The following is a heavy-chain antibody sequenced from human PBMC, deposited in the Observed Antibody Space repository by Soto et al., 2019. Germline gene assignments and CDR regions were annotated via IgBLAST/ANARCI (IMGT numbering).Heavy chain of an antibody. J-gene: IGHJ6*03. V-gene: IGHV4-34*01. CDR1: GGSFSGYY. D-gene: IGHD6-13*01. CDR3: ARGGSSSWYRANFSYYMDV. CDR2: INHSGST. Sequence: PSETLSLTCAVYGGSFSGYYWSWIRQPPGKGLEWIGEINHSGSTNYNPSLKSRVTISVDTSKNQFSLKLSSVTAADTAVYYCARGGSSSWYRANFSYYMDVWGKGTTVTVSS.